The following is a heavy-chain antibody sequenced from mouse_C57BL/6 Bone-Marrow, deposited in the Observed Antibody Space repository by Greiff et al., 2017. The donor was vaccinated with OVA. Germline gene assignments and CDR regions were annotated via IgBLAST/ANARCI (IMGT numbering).Heavy chain of an antibody. CDR2: IYPGSGNT. J-gene: IGHJ2*01. D-gene: IGHD2-10*01. V-gene: IGHV1-66*01. CDR3: ARPLLGFDY. Sequence: QVQLKESGPELVKPGASVKISCKASGYSFTSYYIHWVKQRPGQGLEWIGWIYPGSGNTKYNEKFKGKATLTADTSSSTAYMQLSSLTSEDSAVYYCARPLLGFDYWGQGTTLTVSS. CDR1: GYSFTSYY.